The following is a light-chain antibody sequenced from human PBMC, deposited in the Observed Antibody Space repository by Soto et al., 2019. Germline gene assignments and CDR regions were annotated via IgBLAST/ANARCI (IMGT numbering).Light chain of an antibody. CDR1: QTVSSY. CDR3: QHRANWPLT. CDR2: GAS. V-gene: IGKV3-11*01. J-gene: IGKJ4*01. Sequence: IVLTQSPATLSLSPGERATLSCRASQTVSSYLLWYQQKPGQAPRLLIYGASTRATGIPARFSGSGSGTEFTLTINSLQSEDFGFYFCQHRANWPLTFGGGTKVDIK.